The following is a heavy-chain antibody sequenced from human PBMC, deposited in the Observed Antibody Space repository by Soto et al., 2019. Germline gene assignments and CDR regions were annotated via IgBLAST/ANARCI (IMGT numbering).Heavy chain of an antibody. CDR2: IYPGDSDT. J-gene: IGHJ4*02. V-gene: IGHV5-51*01. CDR3: ARGPSGGFCRSGTCYNAFSFDQ. Sequence: GESLKISCKASGYNFTIYWIAWVRQMPGKGLEWMGIIYPGDSDTRYSPSFEGQVTISADKSIGTASLQWSSLRASATAMYFCARGPSGGFCRSGTCYNAFSFDQWGEGTLVTVSS. CDR1: GYNFTIYW. D-gene: IGHD2-2*02.